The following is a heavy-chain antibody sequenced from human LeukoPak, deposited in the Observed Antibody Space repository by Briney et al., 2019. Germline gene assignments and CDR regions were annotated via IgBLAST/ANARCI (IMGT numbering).Heavy chain of an antibody. Sequence: SETLSLTCTVSGGSLTSYYWSWIRQSPGKGLEWIGYIYYSGSTNYNPSLKSRVTISVDTSKNQFSLRLSSVTAADTAVYYCARGTAVAGTWGQGTLVTVSS. CDR3: ARGTAVAGT. V-gene: IGHV4-59*01. J-gene: IGHJ5*02. CDR2: IYYSGST. CDR1: GGSLTSYY. D-gene: IGHD6-19*01.